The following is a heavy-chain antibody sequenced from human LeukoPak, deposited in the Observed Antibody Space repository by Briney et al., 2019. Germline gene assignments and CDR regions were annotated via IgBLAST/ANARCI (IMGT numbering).Heavy chain of an antibody. J-gene: IGHJ3*02. CDR1: GFTFSDYY. Sequence: GGSLRLSCAASGFTFSDYYMSWIRQAPGKGLEWVSYISSSGSTIYYADSVKGRFTISRDDSKNTLYLQLNSPRAEDTAVYYCARDRLRTGAFDIWGQGTMVTVSS. CDR2: ISSSGSTI. V-gene: IGHV3-11*01. D-gene: IGHD1-14*01. CDR3: ARDRLRTGAFDI.